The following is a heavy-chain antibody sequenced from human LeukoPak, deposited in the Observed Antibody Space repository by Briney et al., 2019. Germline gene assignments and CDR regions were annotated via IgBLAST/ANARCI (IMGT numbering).Heavy chain of an antibody. CDR2: INHNGNVN. CDR3: ARGGGLDV. D-gene: IGHD2-15*01. V-gene: IGHV3-7*03. Sequence: GGSLRLSCTASGFMFNTYAMHWVRQAPGKGLEWVASINHNGNVNYYVDSVKGRFTISRDNAKNSLYLQMSNLRAEDTAVYFCARGGGLDVWGQGATVTVSS. CDR1: GFMFNTYA. J-gene: IGHJ6*02.